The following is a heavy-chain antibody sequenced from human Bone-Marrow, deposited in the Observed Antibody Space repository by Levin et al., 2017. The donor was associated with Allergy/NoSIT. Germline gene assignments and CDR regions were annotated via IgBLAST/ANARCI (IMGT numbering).Heavy chain of an antibody. CDR3: ARTYASGSNYQAYAYYYIDV. CDR2: ISHDGSNN. Sequence: QPGGSLRLSCAASGFMFSSYAMKWVRQAPGKGLEWVAAISHDGSNNYSADSVKGRFTISRDNSRNTLYLQMKSLRNEDTAMYYCARTYASGSNYQAYAYYYIDVWGKGTTVTVSS. V-gene: IGHV3-30-3*01. CDR1: GFMFSSYA. D-gene: IGHD3-10*01. J-gene: IGHJ6*03.